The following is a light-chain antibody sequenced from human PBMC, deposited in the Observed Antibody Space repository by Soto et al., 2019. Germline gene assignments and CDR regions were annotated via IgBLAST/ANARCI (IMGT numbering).Light chain of an antibody. CDR2: DAS. V-gene: IGKV3-11*01. CDR3: QQRSNWPREIT. J-gene: IGKJ5*01. CDR1: QTVSSY. Sequence: EIVLTQSPVTLSLSPGERATLSCRASQTVSSYLAWYQQKPGQAPRLLIYDASNRATGIPARFSGSGSGTDFTLTISSLEPEDFAVYYSQQRSNWPREITFGQGTRLEMK.